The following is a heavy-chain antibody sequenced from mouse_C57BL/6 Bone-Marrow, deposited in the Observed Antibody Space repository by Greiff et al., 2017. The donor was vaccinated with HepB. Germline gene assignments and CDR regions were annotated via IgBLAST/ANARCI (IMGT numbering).Heavy chain of an antibody. CDR1: GFTFSSYA. CDR2: ISSGGDYI. CDR3: TRVGAIYYDYRYWYFDV. J-gene: IGHJ1*03. D-gene: IGHD2-4*01. V-gene: IGHV5-9-1*02. Sequence: EVKLMESGEGLVKPGGSLKLSCAASGFTFSSYAMSWVRQTPEKRLEWVAYISSGGDYIYYADTVKGRFTISRDNARNTLYLQMSSLKSEDTAMYYCTRVGAIYYDYRYWYFDVWGTGTTVTVSS.